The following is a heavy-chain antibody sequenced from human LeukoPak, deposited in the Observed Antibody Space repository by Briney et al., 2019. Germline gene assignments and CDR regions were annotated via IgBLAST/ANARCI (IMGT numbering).Heavy chain of an antibody. Sequence: SETLSLTCTVFGGSISTYYWSWIRQPPGKGLEWIGYIYYSGSTYYNPSLKSRVTISVDTSKNQFSLKLSSVTAADTAVYYCASQNLYCGGDCYYYYYYYGMDVWGQGTTVTVSS. J-gene: IGHJ6*02. CDR1: GGSISTYY. V-gene: IGHV4-59*08. CDR3: ASQNLYCGGDCYYYYYYYGMDV. D-gene: IGHD2-21*02. CDR2: IYYSGST.